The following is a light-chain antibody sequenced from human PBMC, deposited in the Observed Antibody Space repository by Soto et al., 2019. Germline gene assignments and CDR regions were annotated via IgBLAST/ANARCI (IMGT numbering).Light chain of an antibody. CDR2: GTS. CDR3: QQFGSSSWT. CDR1: QSVSSSY. V-gene: IGKV3-20*01. J-gene: IGKJ1*01. Sequence: ESVLTQSPGTLSLSPEEKATLSCRAIQSVSSSYLAWYQQKPGQAPRLLIYGTSSRATGIPDRFSGSGSGTDFTLTVSRLEPEDFAVYYCQQFGSSSWTFGQGTKWIS.